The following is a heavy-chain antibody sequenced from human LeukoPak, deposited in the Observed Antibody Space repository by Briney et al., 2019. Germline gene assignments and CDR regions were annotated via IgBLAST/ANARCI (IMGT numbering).Heavy chain of an antibody. D-gene: IGHD5-12*01. Sequence: PEGSLRLSCAASGFTFSSYGMSWVRQAPGKGLEWVSAISGSGGSTYYADSVKGRFTISRDNSKNTLYLQMNSLRAEDTAVYYCAGKSGNNYYYYMDVWGKGTTVTISS. CDR1: GFTFSSYG. V-gene: IGHV3-23*01. CDR2: ISGSGGST. CDR3: AGKSGNNYYYYMDV. J-gene: IGHJ6*03.